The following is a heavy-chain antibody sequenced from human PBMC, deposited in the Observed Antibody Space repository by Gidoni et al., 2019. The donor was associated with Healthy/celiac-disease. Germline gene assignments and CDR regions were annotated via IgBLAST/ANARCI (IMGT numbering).Heavy chain of an antibody. CDR2: ISSSSSYI. Sequence: EVQLVESGGGLVKPGGSLRLSCAASGFTFSSYSMNWVRQAPGKGLEWVSSISSSSSYIYYADSVKGRFTISRDNAKNSLYLQMNSLRAEDTAVYYCAREFFGVVREDYYYGMDVWGQGTTVTVSS. V-gene: IGHV3-21*01. CDR1: GFTFSSYS. D-gene: IGHD3-3*01. J-gene: IGHJ6*02. CDR3: AREFFGVVREDYYYGMDV.